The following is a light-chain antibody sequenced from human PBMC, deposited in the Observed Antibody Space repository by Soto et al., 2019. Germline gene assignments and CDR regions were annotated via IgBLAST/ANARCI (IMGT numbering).Light chain of an antibody. CDR2: SAS. CDR1: QNIRTY. Sequence: DIPMTQSPYSLSASVGDSVTITCRASQNIRTYLNWYQQKPGRAPKLLIHSASALPSGVPSRFSGSGSGTEFTLTMSGLQPEDFATYYCQQGPSTPYTFGQGTKVEIK. CDR3: QQGPSTPYT. J-gene: IGKJ2*01. V-gene: IGKV1-39*01.